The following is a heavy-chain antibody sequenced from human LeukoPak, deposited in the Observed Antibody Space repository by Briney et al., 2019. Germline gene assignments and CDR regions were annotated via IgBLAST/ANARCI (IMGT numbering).Heavy chain of an antibody. CDR1: GASISYYF. J-gene: IGHJ6*02. CDR2: LYNGGST. Sequence: SETLSLTCTVSGASISYYFWSWIRQPPGEGLEWIGYLYNGGSTNYNPSLKSRATISVDTSKNQFSLNLRSVTAADTAVYYCARGWEPRDYYYGMDVWGQGTTVIVSS. D-gene: IGHD1-26*01. CDR3: ARGWEPRDYYYGMDV. V-gene: IGHV4-59*01.